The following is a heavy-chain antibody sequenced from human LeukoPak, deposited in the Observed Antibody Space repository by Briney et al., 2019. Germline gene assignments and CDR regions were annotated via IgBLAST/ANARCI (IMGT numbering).Heavy chain of an antibody. V-gene: IGHV1-18*01. CDR1: GYTFTSYG. Sequence: GASVKVSCKASGYTFTSYGISWVRQAPGQGLEWMGWISAYNGNTNYAQKLQGRVTMTTDTSTSTAYIEQRSLRSDDTAVYYCARADGGGSSLVFMFDPWGQGALVTASS. CDR3: ARADGGGSSLVFMFDP. CDR2: ISAYNGNT. J-gene: IGHJ5*02. D-gene: IGHD6-13*01.